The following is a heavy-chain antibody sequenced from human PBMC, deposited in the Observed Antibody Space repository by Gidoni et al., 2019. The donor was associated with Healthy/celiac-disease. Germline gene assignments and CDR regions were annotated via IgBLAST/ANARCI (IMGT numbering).Heavy chain of an antibody. V-gene: IGHV2-26*01. D-gene: IGHD2-2*02. CDR2: IFSNDEK. Sequence: QVTLKESGPVLVKHTETLTLTCTVSGFSLSNARMGVSWIRQPPGKALEWLAHIFSNDEKSYSASLKSRLTISKDTSKSQVVLTMTNMDPVDTATYYCARIRLNGYCSSTSCYTHYYYYYMDVWGKGTTVTVSS. CDR3: ARIRLNGYCSSTSCYTHYYYYYMDV. CDR1: GFSLSNARMG. J-gene: IGHJ6*03.